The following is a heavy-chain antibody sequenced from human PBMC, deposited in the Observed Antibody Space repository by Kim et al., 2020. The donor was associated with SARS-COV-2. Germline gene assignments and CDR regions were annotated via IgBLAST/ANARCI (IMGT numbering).Heavy chain of an antibody. V-gene: IGHV3-23*01. CDR3: AKVAYDSYYFDY. CDR1: GFTFRSYA. D-gene: IGHD2-21*01. CDR2: ISGSGDST. J-gene: IGHJ4*02. Sequence: GGSLRLSCAASGFTFRSYAMSWVRQAPGKGLEWVSAISGSGDSTYYADSVKGRFTISRDNSKNTLYLQMNSLRAEDTAIYYCAKVAYDSYYFDYWGQGTLVTVSS.